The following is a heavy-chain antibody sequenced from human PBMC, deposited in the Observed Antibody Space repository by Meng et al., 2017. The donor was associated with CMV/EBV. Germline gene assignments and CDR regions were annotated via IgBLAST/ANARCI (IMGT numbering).Heavy chain of an antibody. V-gene: IGHV4-59*01. CDR3: ARDVGGGYRNDYYYYYGMDV. CDR2: IYYSGST. J-gene: IGHJ6*02. CDR1: GGSISSYY. D-gene: IGHD5-12*01. Sequence: SETLSLTCTVSGGSISSYYWSWIRQPPGQGLEWIGYIYYSGSTNYNPSLKSRVTISLDTSKNQSSLKLSSVAAADAAVYYCARDVGGGYRNDYYYYYGMDVWGQGTTVTVSS.